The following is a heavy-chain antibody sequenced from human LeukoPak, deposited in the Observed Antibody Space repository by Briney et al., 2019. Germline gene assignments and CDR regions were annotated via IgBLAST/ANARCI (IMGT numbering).Heavy chain of an antibody. CDR1: GYTFTGYY. J-gene: IGHJ3*02. D-gene: IGHD3-22*01. CDR2: INPNSGGT. V-gene: IGHV1-2*02. Sequence: ASVKVSCKASGYTFTGYYMHWVRQAPGQGLEWMGWINPNSGGTNYAQKFQGRVTMTRDTSISTAYMELSRLRSDDTAVYYCARRLPSGSDAFDIWGQGTMVTVSS. CDR3: ARRLPSGSDAFDI.